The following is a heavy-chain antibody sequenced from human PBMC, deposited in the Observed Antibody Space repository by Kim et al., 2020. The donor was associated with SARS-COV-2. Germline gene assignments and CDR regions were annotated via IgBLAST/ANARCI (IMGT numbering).Heavy chain of an antibody. V-gene: IGHV3-23*01. D-gene: IGHD3-16*01. CDR3: AKGWGAN. CDR2: FSGRRDST. J-gene: IGHJ4*02. Sequence: GGSLRLSCAASGFTFSSYAMSWVRQASGKGLEWVSGFSGRRDSTYYAESVKGRFTISRDTSKNTLYLQMDSLRAEDTAIYYCAKGWGANWGQGTLVTVSS. CDR1: GFTFSSYA.